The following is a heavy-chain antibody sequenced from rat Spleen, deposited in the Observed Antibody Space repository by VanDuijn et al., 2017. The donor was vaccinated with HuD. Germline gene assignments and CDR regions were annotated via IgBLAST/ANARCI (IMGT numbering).Heavy chain of an antibody. J-gene: IGHJ3*01. Sequence: EVQLVESDGGLVQPGRSLKLSCAASGFTFNDHFMAWVRQAPTKGLEWVASISNAGGSIYYPDSVKGRFTISRDNAKSSLYLQMDSLRSEDTATYYCVRPAGTVVPNWFVYWGQGTLVTVSS. D-gene: IGHD1-1*01. V-gene: IGHV5-20*01. CDR3: VRPAGTVVPNWFVY. CDR1: GFTFNDHF. CDR2: ISNAGGSI.